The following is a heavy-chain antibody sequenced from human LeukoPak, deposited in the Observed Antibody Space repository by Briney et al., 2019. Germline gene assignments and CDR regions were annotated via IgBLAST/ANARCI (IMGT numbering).Heavy chain of an antibody. Sequence: GGSLRLSCVVSGYSLSTNLRTWVRQAPGKGLEWVATILPAGKESYRVESVKGRFTVSRDKAKNLWFLQMNSLRADDTAVYYCMSAHGYWGQGTLVTVSS. V-gene: IGHV3-7*01. CDR1: GYSLSTNL. CDR2: ILPAGKES. J-gene: IGHJ4*02. CDR3: MSAHGY.